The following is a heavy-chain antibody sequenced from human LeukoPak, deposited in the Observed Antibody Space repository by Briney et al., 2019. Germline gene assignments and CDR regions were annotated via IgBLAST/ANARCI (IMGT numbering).Heavy chain of an antibody. CDR3: AELGITMIGGV. V-gene: IGHV3-23*01. J-gene: IGHJ6*04. Sequence: SGGSLRLSCAASGFIFSTYDMSWVRQAPGKGLEWVSAISGSGGSTYYADSVKGRFTISRDNSKNTLYLQMNSLRAEDTAVYYCAELGITMIGGVWGKGTTVTISS. CDR1: GFIFSTYD. CDR2: ISGSGGST. D-gene: IGHD3-10*02.